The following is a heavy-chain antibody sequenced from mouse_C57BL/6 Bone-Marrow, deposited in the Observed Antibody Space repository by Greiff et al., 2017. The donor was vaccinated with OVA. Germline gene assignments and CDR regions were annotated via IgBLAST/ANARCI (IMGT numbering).Heavy chain of an antibody. CDR1: GFTFSSYG. CDR3: ARRQLRLCAY. J-gene: IGHJ3*01. V-gene: IGHV5-6*01. Sequence: EVQGVESGGDLVKPGGSLKLSCAASGFTFSSYGMSWVRQTPDKRLEWVATISSGGSYTYYPDSVKGRFTISRDNAKNTLYLQMSSLKSEDTAMYYYARRQLRLCAYWGQGTLVTVSA. CDR2: ISSGGSYT. D-gene: IGHD3-2*02.